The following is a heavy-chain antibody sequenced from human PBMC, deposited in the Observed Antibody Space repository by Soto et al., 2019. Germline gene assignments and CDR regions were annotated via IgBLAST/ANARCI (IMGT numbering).Heavy chain of an antibody. D-gene: IGHD3-16*01. CDR3: GRRGAAADKVDY. CDR2: IRSKANSYAT. Sequence: EVQLVESGGGLVQPGGSLKLSCAASGFTFSGSAMHWVRQASGKGLERVGRIRSKANSYATDYAASVKGRITISRDDSKRTAYLQMSSLKTEVPAVYFFGRRGAAADKVDYWGQGTLVTVSS. V-gene: IGHV3-73*01. J-gene: IGHJ4*02. CDR1: GFTFSGSA.